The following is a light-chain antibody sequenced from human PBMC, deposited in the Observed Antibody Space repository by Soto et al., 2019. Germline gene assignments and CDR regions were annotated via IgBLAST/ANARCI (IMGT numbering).Light chain of an antibody. J-gene: IGKJ4*01. CDR3: QQTYRTPLT. CDR2: ATS. CDR1: QTIRSH. Sequence: DIQMTQFPLSLSASVGDRVTITCRASQTIRSHLNWYQQKPGEAPKIVIYATSTLQSGVPSRFSGSVSGTDFILTISSLQPEDFANYYCQQTYRTPLTFGGGTKVEIK. V-gene: IGKV1-39*01.